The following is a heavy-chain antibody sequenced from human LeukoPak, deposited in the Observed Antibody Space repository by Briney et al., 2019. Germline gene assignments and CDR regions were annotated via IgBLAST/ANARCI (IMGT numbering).Heavy chain of an antibody. CDR3: ARHVREDTRLLDY. V-gene: IGHV5-51*01. CDR1: GYSFTNYW. CDR2: IYPGGSDP. D-gene: IGHD2-15*01. Sequence: GESLKVSCKGSGYSFTNYWIGWVRQMPGKGLEWMGIIYPGGSDPRYSPSFQGQVTISADKSISTAYLQWSSLMASDTAMYYCARHVREDTRLLDYWGLGTLVTVSS. J-gene: IGHJ4*02.